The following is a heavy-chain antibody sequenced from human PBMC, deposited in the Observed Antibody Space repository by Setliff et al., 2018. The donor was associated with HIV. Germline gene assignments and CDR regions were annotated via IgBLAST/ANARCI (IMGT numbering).Heavy chain of an antibody. Sequence: GESLKISCKGSGYSFTSYWIGWVRQMPGKGLEWMGIIYPGDSNTRYSPSFQGQVTISADESISTAFLQWNSLKASDTAMYYCATDVALAGPFHHWGQGTLVTVS. CDR2: IYPGDSNT. V-gene: IGHV5-51*01. J-gene: IGHJ1*01. CDR1: GYSFTSYW. D-gene: IGHD6-13*01. CDR3: ATDVALAGPFHH.